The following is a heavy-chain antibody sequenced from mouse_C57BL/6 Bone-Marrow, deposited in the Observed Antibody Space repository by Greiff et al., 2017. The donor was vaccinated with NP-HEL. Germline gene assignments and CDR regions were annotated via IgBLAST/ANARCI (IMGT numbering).Heavy chain of an antibody. J-gene: IGHJ1*03. CDR1: GFTFSDYY. CDR3: AGHKDYYSYNEGYVDV. D-gene: IGHD2-12*01. Sequence: EVKLVESGGGLVQPGGSLKLSCAASGFTFSDYYMYWVRQTPEKRLEWVAYISTGGGSTYYTDTVKGRFTISRDNAKNTPYLQISRLKSEDTAMYDCAGHKDYYSYNEGYVDVWGTGTTVTVSS. V-gene: IGHV5-12*01. CDR2: ISTGGGST.